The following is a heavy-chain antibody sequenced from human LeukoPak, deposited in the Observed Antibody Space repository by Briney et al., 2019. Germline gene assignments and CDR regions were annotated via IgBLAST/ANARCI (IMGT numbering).Heavy chain of an antibody. Sequence: QSGGSLRLSCAASGFTFSSYAMSWVRQAPGKGLEWVSAISDSGASTYYADSVKGRFTISRDNSRDTLYLQLKSLRAEDTAVYYCAKDGPSSSWIQLMSWGQGTLVTVSS. V-gene: IGHV3-23*01. D-gene: IGHD5-18*01. J-gene: IGHJ4*02. CDR2: ISDSGAST. CDR1: GFTFSSYA. CDR3: AKDGPSSSWIQLMS.